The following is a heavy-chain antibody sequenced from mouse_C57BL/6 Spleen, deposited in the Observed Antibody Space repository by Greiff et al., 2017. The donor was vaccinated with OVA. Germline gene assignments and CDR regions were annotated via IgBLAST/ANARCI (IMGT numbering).Heavy chain of an antibody. CDR1: GFNIKDYY. Sequence: VQLQQSGAELVRPGASVKLSCTASGFNIKDYYMHWVKQRPEQGLERIGRIDPEDGDTEYAPKFQGKATMTADTSSNTAYLQLSSLTSEDTAVYYCTTGASNGFYAMDYWGQGTSVTVSS. CDR2: IDPEDGDT. J-gene: IGHJ4*01. CDR3: TTGASNGFYAMDY. V-gene: IGHV14-1*01. D-gene: IGHD6-1*01.